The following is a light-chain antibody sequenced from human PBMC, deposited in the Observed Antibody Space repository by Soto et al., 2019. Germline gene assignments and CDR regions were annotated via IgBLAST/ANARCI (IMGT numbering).Light chain of an antibody. Sequence: DIQMTQSPSSLSASVGDRVTITCQASQDISNYLNWYQQKPGKAPKLLIYDASNLETGVPSMFSGSGSGTDFTFTISSLQPEDIATYYCQQYDNLLSLTFGGGTKVEIK. J-gene: IGKJ4*01. CDR1: QDISNY. V-gene: IGKV1-33*01. CDR3: QQYDNLLSLT. CDR2: DAS.